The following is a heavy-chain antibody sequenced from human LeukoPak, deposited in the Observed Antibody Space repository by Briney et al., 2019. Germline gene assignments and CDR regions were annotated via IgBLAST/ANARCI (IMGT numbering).Heavy chain of an antibody. CDR1: GGSFSGYY. CDR3: ARAFTVTTPNYYYYYGMDV. J-gene: IGHJ6*02. V-gene: IGHV4-59*01. CDR2: IYYSGST. D-gene: IGHD4-4*01. Sequence: SETLSLTCAVYGGSFSGYYWSWIRQPPGKGLEWIGYIYYSGSTNYNPSLKSRVTISVDTSKNQFSLKLSSVTAADTAVYYCARAFTVTTPNYYYYYGMDVWGQGITVTVSS.